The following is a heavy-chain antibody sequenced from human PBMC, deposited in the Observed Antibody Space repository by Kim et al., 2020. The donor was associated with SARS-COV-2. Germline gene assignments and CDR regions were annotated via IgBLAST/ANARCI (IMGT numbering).Heavy chain of an antibody. V-gene: IGHV4-39*07. CDR2: IYYSGST. J-gene: IGHJ5*02. CDR3: ARESRLLSNWFDP. D-gene: IGHD2-15*01. CDR1: GGSISSSSYY. Sequence: SETLSLTCTVSGGSISSSSYYWGWIRQPPGKGLEWIGSIYYSGSTYYNPSLKSRVTISVDTSKNQFSLKLSSVTAADTAVYYCARESRLLSNWFDPWGQGTLVTVSS.